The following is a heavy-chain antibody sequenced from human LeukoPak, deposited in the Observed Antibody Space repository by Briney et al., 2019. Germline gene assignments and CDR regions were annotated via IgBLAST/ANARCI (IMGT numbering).Heavy chain of an antibody. CDR3: ARASRGYSYGSPIDY. Sequence: GGSLRLSCAASGFTFSRYCMSWVRQAPGKGLKWVANIYQDGTEKYYVDSVEGRFTITRDNAKSSLYLQMNSLRAEDTAIYYCARASRGYSYGSPIDYWGQGTLVTVSS. J-gene: IGHJ4*02. CDR1: GFTFSRYC. V-gene: IGHV3-7*01. CDR2: IYQDGTEK. D-gene: IGHD5-18*01.